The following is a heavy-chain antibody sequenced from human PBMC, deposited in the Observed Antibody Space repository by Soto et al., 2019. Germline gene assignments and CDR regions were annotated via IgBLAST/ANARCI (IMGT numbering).Heavy chain of an antibody. D-gene: IGHD5-18*01. J-gene: IGHJ4*02. CDR2: ISDNGGST. Sequence: PGGSLRLSCAASGFTFSNYAVSWVRQSPGRGLEWVASISDNGGSTKYADSVNGRVTISRDNSRNTLFLQMHTLRAEDTAVYYCARLPSSYVSFYFLDFWGQGTRVTVSS. CDR3: ARLPSSYVSFYFLDF. CDR1: GFTFSNYA. V-gene: IGHV3-23*01.